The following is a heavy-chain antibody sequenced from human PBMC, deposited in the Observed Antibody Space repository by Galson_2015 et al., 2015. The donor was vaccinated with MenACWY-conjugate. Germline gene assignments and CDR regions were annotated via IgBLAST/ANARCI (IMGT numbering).Heavy chain of an antibody. Sequence: SLRLSCATSGFTFGDHALSWFRQAPGKGLEWVAFIRSATHGATIECAASVKGRFTISRDDSKGIAYLQMNSLKSEDTAVYYCTNYYDGSAYYWQFVDYWGQGTLVAVSS. J-gene: IGHJ4*02. D-gene: IGHD3-22*01. V-gene: IGHV3-49*03. CDR1: GFTFGDHA. CDR3: TNYYDGSAYYWQFVDY. CDR2: IRSATHGATI.